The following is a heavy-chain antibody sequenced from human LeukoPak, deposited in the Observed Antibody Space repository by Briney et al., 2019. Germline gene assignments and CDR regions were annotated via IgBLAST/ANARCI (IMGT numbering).Heavy chain of an antibody. Sequence: GGSLRLSCVASGFTFREYGFHWVRQAPGKGLEWVAVMWNDGITGKYADSVRSRFSVSRDNSKNTVYLQMDSLRADDTSVYYCARDGSGWSSDYWGQGTLVIVSS. J-gene: IGHJ4*02. D-gene: IGHD6-19*01. CDR1: GFTFREYG. CDR3: ARDGSGWSSDY. CDR2: MWNDGITG. V-gene: IGHV3-33*01.